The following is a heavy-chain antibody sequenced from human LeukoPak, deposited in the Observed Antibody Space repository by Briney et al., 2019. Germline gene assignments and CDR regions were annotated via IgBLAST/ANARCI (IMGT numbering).Heavy chain of an antibody. CDR1: GGSFRGYY. CDR3: ARKSGKYFSSTSCYLDT. D-gene: IGHD2-2*01. V-gene: IGHV4-34*01. J-gene: IGHJ5*02. CDR2: INHSGCT. Sequence: PSETLSLTCAVYGGSFRGYYWRWIRHPPGKGVVWIGEINHSGCTNHHPPLKSRVPISLDTSKDHFSLAMSPATSADTAVFYCARKSGKYFSSTSCYLDTWGEGTLVTVSS.